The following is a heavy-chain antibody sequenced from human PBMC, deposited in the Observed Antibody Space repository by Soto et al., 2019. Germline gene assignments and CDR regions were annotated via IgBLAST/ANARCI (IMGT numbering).Heavy chain of an antibody. CDR1: GGSISSGGYY. J-gene: IGHJ4*02. Sequence: QVQLQESGPGLVKPSQTLSLTCTVSGGSISSGGYYWSWIRQHPGKGLEWIGYIYYSGSTYYNTSHKGRVTNSGDTSNNQFSQKLSSVTAADTAVYYCARATLPSRYDSSGYFDYWGQGTLVTVSS. CDR3: ARATLPSRYDSSGYFDY. CDR2: IYYSGST. V-gene: IGHV4-31*03. D-gene: IGHD3-22*01.